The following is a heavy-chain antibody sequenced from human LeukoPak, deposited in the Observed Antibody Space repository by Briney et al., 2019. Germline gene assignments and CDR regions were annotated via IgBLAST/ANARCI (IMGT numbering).Heavy chain of an antibody. J-gene: IGHJ4*02. D-gene: IGHD1-26*01. CDR1: GFHYSDYR. Sequence: GGPLRLSCEVSGFHYSDYRLNGVRQAPGKGLEGVSYFDDRNGAASTSYADSVKCRFIISRDAAKNSLSVQMNSLTSEDTAVYYCARDDKWGFDYWGQGTLVTVSS. CDR3: ARDDKWGFDY. V-gene: IGHV3-48*04. CDR2: FDDRNGAAST.